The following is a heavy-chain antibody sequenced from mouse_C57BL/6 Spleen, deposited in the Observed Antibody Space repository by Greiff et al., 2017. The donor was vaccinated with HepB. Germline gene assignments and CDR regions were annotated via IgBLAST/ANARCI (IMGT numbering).Heavy chain of an antibody. CDR3: ARSGATVGDYFDY. Sequence: VQLQQSGAELVMPGASVKLSCKASGYTFTSYWMHWVKQRPGQGLEWIGEIDPSDSYTNYNQKFKGKFTLTVDKSSITAYMQLSSLTSEDSAVYYWARSGATVGDYFDYWGQGTTLTVSS. J-gene: IGHJ2*01. CDR2: IDPSDSYT. V-gene: IGHV1-69*01. CDR1: GYTFTSYW. D-gene: IGHD1-1*01.